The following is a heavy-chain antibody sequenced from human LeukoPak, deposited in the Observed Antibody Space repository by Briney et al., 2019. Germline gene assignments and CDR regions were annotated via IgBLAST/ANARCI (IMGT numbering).Heavy chain of an antibody. CDR2: ISSSGSTI. Sequence: PGGSLRLSCAASGFTFSSYEMNWVRQAPGKGLEWVSYISSSGSTIYYADSVKGRFTISRDNAKNSLYLQMNSLRDEDTAVYYCARSEEVRFGRNWSDPWGQGTLVTVSS. CDR3: ARSEEVRFGRNWSDP. D-gene: IGHD3-10*01. CDR1: GFTFSSYE. J-gene: IGHJ5*02. V-gene: IGHV3-48*03.